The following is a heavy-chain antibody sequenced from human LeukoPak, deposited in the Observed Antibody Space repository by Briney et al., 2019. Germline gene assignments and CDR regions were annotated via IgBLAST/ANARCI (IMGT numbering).Heavy chain of an antibody. J-gene: IGHJ5*02. CDR3: ARDLGVAARLPDPNWFDP. CDR1: GYTFSSHG. D-gene: IGHD6-6*01. CDR2: IRAYNGNT. Sequence: GASVKVSCKASGYTFSSHGISWVRQAPGQGLEWMGWIRAYNGNTNYAQKLQGRVTMTTDTSTSTAYMELRSLRSDDTAVYYCARDLGVAARLPDPNWFDPWGQGTLVTVSS. V-gene: IGHV1-18*01.